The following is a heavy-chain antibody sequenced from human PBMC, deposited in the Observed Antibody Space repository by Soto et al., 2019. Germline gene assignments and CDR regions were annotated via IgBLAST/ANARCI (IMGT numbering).Heavy chain of an antibody. Sequence: ASVKVSCKASGGTFSSYAISWVRQAPGQGLEWMGGIIPIFGTANYAQKFQGRVTITADESTSTAYMELSSLRSEDTAVYYCARCLEYSGYDSGFDYWGQGTLVTVSS. V-gene: IGHV1-69*13. J-gene: IGHJ4*02. CDR1: GGTFSSYA. CDR2: IIPIFGTA. CDR3: ARCLEYSGYDSGFDY. D-gene: IGHD5-12*01.